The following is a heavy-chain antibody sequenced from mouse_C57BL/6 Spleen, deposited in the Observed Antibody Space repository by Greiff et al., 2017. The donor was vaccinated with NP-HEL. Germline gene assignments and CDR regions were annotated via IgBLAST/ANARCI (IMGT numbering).Heavy chain of an antibody. CDR2: IYPGSGNT. J-gene: IGHJ4*01. V-gene: IGHV1-76*01. Sequence: QVQLQQSGAELVRPGASVKLSCKASGYTFTDYYINWVKQRPGQGLEWIARIYPGSGNTYYNEKFKGKATLTAEKSSSTAYMQLSSLTSEDSAVYFCARGEGDYWGQGTSVTVSS. CDR1: GYTFTDYY. CDR3: ARGEGDY.